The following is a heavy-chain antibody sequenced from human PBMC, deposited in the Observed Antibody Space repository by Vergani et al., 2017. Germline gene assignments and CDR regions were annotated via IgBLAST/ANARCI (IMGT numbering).Heavy chain of an antibody. CDR3: AKAKGVSGSYGGIDY. CDR2: ISGSGGST. CDR1: GFTFSSYA. Sequence: EVQLLESGGGLVQPGGSLRLSCAASGFTFSSYAMSWVRQAPGKGLEWVSAISGSGGSTYYADSVKGRFTISRDNSKNALYLQMNSLRAEDTAVYYCAKAKGVSGSYGGIDYWGQGTLVTVSS. D-gene: IGHD1-26*01. J-gene: IGHJ4*02. V-gene: IGHV3-23*01.